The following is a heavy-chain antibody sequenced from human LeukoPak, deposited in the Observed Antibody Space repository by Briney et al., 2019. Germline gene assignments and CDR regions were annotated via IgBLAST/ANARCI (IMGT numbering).Heavy chain of an antibody. CDR1: GFTFSSYG. Sequence: GGSLRLSCAASGFTFSSYGMSWVRQAPGKGLEWVSAISGSGGSTYYADSVKGRFTISRDNSKNTLYLQMNSLRAEDTAVYYCARDPYSGKYGPYYYYYMDVWGKGTTVTISS. V-gene: IGHV3-23*01. J-gene: IGHJ6*03. CDR2: ISGSGGST. CDR3: ARDPYSGKYGPYYYYYMDV. D-gene: IGHD1-26*01.